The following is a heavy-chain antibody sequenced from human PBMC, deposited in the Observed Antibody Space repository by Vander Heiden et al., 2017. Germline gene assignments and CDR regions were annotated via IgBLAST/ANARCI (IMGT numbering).Heavy chain of an antibody. CDR1: GSTFSNND. D-gene: IGHD6-19*01. CDR2: LSTSGGGT. J-gene: IGHJ4*02. V-gene: IGHV3-23*01. Sequence: EVQLLESGGGLVQPGGSLRLPCAASGSTFSNNDMSWVRQAPGKGLEWVSLLSTSGGGTFYADSVRGRFTISRDISKNTLYLQMNSLRAEDTAVYYCAKGGWLEYWGQGTLVTVSS. CDR3: AKGGWLEY.